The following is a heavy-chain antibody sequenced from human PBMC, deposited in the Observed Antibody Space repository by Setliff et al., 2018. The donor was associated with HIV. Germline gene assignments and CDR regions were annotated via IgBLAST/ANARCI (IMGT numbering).Heavy chain of an antibody. J-gene: IGHJ3*02. D-gene: IGHD2-2*01. CDR1: GYTLTELS. CDR2: FDPEDGET. V-gene: IGHV1-24*01. Sequence: ASVKVSCKISGYTLTELSIHWVRQDPGKGLEWMANFDPEDGETFYAQKFQGRLTMTEDTTTDTAYMELSSLSAEDTAVYYCATLYYSSTSCSWAAVDIWGQGTMVTVSS. CDR3: ATLYYSSTSCSWAAVDI.